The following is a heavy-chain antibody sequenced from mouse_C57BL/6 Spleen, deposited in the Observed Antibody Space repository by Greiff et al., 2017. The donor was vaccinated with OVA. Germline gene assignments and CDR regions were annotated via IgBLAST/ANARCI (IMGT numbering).Heavy chain of an antibody. CDR2: ISSGSSTI. V-gene: IGHV5-17*01. D-gene: IGHD1-2*01. CDR3: ARSETAYAMDY. J-gene: IGHJ4*01. CDR1: GFTFSDYG. Sequence: EVKLMESGGGLVKPGGSLKLSCAASGFTFSDYGMHWVRQAPEKGLEWVAYISSGSSTIYYADTVKGRFTISRDNAKNTLFLQMTSLRSEDTAMYYCARSETAYAMDYWGQGTSVTVSS.